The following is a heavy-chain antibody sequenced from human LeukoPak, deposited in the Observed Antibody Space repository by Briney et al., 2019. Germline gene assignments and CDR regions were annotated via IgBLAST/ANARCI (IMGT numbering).Heavy chain of an antibody. J-gene: IGHJ4*02. V-gene: IGHV3-23*01. CDR2: ISGSGGRT. D-gene: IGHD6-13*01. CDR3: AKRERIAAARLFDY. CDR1: GFHLSSHA. Sequence: GGSLRLSCAAPGFHLSSHAMSRVRQAPGKGLEWVQAISGSGGRTYYADSVKCRFTISRDNSKNTLYLQMNSLRDEDTAVYYCAKRERIAAARLFDYWGQGTLVTVSS.